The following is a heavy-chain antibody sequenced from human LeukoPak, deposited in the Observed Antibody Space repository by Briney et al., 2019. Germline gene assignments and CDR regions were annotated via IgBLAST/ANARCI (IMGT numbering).Heavy chain of an antibody. CDR1: GGSISSGGYY. CDR2: IYHSGST. J-gene: IGHJ5*02. V-gene: IGHV4-30-2*01. CDR3: AGRQLLPQLLGSWFDP. D-gene: IGHD2-15*01. Sequence: SETLSLTCTVSGGSISSGGYYWSWIRQPPGKGLEWIGYIYHSGSTYYNPSLKSRVTISVDRSKNQFSLKLSSVTAADTAVYYCAGRQLLPQLLGSWFDPWGQGTLVTVSS.